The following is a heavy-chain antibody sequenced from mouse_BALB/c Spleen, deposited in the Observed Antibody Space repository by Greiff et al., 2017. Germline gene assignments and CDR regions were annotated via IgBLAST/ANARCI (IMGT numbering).Heavy chain of an antibody. Sequence: EVQLQESGPGLVKPSQSLSLTCSVTGYSITSGYYWTWIRQFPGNKLEWMGYISYDGSNNYNPSLKNRISITRDTSKNQFFLKLNSVTTEDTATYYCARNGGYWYFDVWGAGTTVTVSS. CDR3: ARNGGYWYFDV. CDR2: ISYDGSN. V-gene: IGHV3-6*02. CDR1: GYSITSGYY. J-gene: IGHJ1*01.